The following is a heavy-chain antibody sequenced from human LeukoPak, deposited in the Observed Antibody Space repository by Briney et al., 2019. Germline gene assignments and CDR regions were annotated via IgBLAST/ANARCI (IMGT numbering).Heavy chain of an antibody. CDR2: IYYNRSI. D-gene: IGHD6-13*01. CDR1: GASISSGTYY. J-gene: IGHJ6*02. CDR3: ARDRRNSSSWPKRYYYYGMDV. V-gene: IGHV4-31*03. Sequence: SQTLSLTCTVSGASISSGTYYWSWIRQHPGKGLEWIGYIYYNRSIYYNPSLKSRVTISVDTSKNQFSLKLSSVTAADTAVYYCARDRRNSSSWPKRYYYYGMDVWGQGTTVTVSS.